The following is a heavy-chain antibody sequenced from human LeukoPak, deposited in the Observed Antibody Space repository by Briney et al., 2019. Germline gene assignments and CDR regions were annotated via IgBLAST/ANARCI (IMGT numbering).Heavy chain of an antibody. CDR1: GFTFDDYA. J-gene: IGHJ4*02. CDR2: ISWDGGST. V-gene: IGHV3-43D*03. D-gene: IGHD5-12*01. Sequence: GGSLRLSCAASGFTFDDYAMHWVRQAPGKGLEWVSLISWDGGSTYYADSVKGRFTISRDNSKNSLYLQMNSLRAEDTALYYCAKNWENRGYDTHFDYWGQGTLVTVSS. CDR3: AKNWENRGYDTHFDY.